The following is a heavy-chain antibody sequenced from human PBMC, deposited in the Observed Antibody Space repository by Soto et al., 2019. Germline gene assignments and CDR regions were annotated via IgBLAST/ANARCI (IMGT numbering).Heavy chain of an antibody. CDR3: ARSRIVVVDFDY. CDR2: INAGNGNT. Sequence: GASVKVSCKASGYTFTSYAMHWVRQAPGQRLEWMGWINAGNGNTKYSQKFQGRVTITRDTSASTAYMELSSLRSEDTAVYYCARSRIVVVDFDYWGQGTLVTVS. J-gene: IGHJ4*02. V-gene: IGHV1-3*01. CDR1: GYTFTSYA. D-gene: IGHD3-22*01.